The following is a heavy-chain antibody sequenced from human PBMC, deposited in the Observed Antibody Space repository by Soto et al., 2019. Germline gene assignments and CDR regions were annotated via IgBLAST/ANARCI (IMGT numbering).Heavy chain of an antibody. Sequence: ASVKVSCKASGGTFSSYAISWVRQAPGQGLEWMGGIIPMYGTPKYAQKLQGRVTITADESTSTAYMELSSLRSEDTAVYYCARGPLESSSLHYYYGMDVWGQGTTVTVSS. CDR2: IIPMYGTP. CDR3: ARGPLESSSLHYYYGMDV. CDR1: GGTFSSYA. D-gene: IGHD6-6*01. V-gene: IGHV1-69*13. J-gene: IGHJ6*02.